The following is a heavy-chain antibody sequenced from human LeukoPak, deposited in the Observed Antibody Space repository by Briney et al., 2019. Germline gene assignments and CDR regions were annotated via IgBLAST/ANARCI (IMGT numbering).Heavy chain of an antibody. Sequence: GRSLRLSCAASGYTFSSYAMHWVRQAPGKGLEWVAVKSYDGSNKYYADSVKGRFTISRDNSKNTLYLQMNSLRAEDTAVYYCARGLYYYDSSGLGYWGQGTLVTVSS. CDR2: KSYDGSNK. CDR1: GYTFSSYA. V-gene: IGHV3-30-3*01. D-gene: IGHD3-22*01. CDR3: ARGLYYYDSSGLGY. J-gene: IGHJ4*02.